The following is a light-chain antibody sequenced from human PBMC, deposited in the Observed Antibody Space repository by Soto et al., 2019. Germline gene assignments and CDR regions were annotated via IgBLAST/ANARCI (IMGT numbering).Light chain of an antibody. CDR3: QVYITSPYT. Sequence: EIVLTQSPGTLSLSPGERATLSCRTSQSVSSSVLAWYQQKPGQAPRLLIHGASNRATGIPDRFSGSGSGTDFTLTVSRLEPEDFAVYYCQVYITSPYTFGQGTKLEI. CDR2: GAS. CDR1: QSVSSSV. J-gene: IGKJ2*01. V-gene: IGKV3-20*01.